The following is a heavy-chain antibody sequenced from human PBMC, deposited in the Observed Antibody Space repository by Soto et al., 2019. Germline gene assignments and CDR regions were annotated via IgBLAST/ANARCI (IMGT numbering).Heavy chain of an antibody. J-gene: IGHJ5*02. CDR1: GGSVSSGSYY. V-gene: IGHV4-61*01. Sequence: LSLTCTVSGGSVSSGSYYWSWIRQPPGKGLEWIGYIYYSGSTNYNPSLKSRVTISVDTSKNQFSLKLSSVTAADTAVYYCARVEAIVGATSRWFDPWGQGTLVTVSS. CDR2: IYYSGST. D-gene: IGHD1-26*01. CDR3: ARVEAIVGATSRWFDP.